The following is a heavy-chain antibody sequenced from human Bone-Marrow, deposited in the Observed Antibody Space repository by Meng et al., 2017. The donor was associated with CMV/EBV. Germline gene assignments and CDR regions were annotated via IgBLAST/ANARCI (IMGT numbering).Heavy chain of an antibody. CDR3: ARDRVDTAMFYYYYGMDL. CDR1: GFTFSNAW. Sequence: ESLKISCAASGFTFSNAWMSWVRQAPGKGLEWIGSIFHSGRTFYNPSLKSRVTISIDASKNQFSLKLRSVTAADTAVYFCARDRVDTAMFYYYYGMDLWGQGTTVTVSS. J-gene: IGHJ6*02. CDR2: IFHSGRT. D-gene: IGHD5-18*01. V-gene: IGHV4-38-2*01.